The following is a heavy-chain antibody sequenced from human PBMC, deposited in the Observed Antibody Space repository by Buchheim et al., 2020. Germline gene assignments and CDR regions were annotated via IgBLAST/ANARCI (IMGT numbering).Heavy chain of an antibody. Sequence: EVQLVESGGGLVQPGGSLRLSCAASGFALSNYEMSWVRQTPGRGLEWISYIASNVNIIYYADSVKGRFTISRDNAKNSLYLQMNSLRGEDTAVYYCVRRGAMVDYWGQGTL. D-gene: IGHD1-26*01. V-gene: IGHV3-48*03. J-gene: IGHJ4*02. CDR3: VRRGAMVDY. CDR1: GFALSNYE. CDR2: IASNVNII.